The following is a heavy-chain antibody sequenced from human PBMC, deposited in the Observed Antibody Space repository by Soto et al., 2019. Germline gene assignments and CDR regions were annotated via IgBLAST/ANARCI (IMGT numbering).Heavy chain of an antibody. J-gene: IGHJ4*02. V-gene: IGHV3-30-3*01. D-gene: IGHD3-22*01. CDR1: GFTFSSYA. CDR3: ARDDRNYYDSSGYYQD. Sequence: GGSLRLSCAASGFTFSSYAMHWVRQAPGKGLEWVAVISYDGSNKYYADSVKGRFTISRDNSKNTLYLQMNSLKTEDTAVYYCARDDRNYYDSSGYYQDWGQGTLVTVSS. CDR2: ISYDGSNK.